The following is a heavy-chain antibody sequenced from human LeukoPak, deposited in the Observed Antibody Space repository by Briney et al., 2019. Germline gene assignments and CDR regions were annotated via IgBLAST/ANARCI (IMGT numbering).Heavy chain of an antibody. V-gene: IGHV1-18*01. D-gene: IGHD6-13*01. J-gene: IGHJ3*02. CDR1: GYTFTSYG. CDR3: ARGYSSSWYAGHAFDI. Sequence: RASVKVSCKASGYTFTSYGISWLRQAPGQGLEWMGWISAYNGNTNYAQKLQGRVTMTTDTSTSTAYMELRSLRSDDTAVYYCARGYSSSWYAGHAFDIRGQGTMVTVSS. CDR2: ISAYNGNT.